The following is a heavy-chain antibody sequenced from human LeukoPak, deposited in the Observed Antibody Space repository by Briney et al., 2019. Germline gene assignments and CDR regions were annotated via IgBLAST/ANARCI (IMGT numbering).Heavy chain of an antibody. V-gene: IGHV3-21*01. CDR3: VRLRRNSDTSGFYYYYDF. Sequence: PGGSLRLSCVASGYTFSSYSINWVRHAPGKGLKWVSSISVRSNYIDYADSVRGRFSISRDDARDSLYLQMNSLRAEDTAVYFCVRLRRNSDTSGFYYYYDFWGQGTLVTVSS. D-gene: IGHD3-22*01. CDR2: ISVRSNYI. J-gene: IGHJ4*02. CDR1: GYTFSSYS.